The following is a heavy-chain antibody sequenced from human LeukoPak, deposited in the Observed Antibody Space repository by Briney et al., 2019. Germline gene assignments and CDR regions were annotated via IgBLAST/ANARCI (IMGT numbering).Heavy chain of an antibody. CDR1: GGSISGSGYY. V-gene: IGHV4-39*07. J-gene: IGHJ4*02. CDR3: ARDTYYYDSSGYYVFDY. Sequence: SETLSLTCTVSGGSISGSGYYWGWIRQPPGKGLEWIGSMYYSGSTYYNPSLKSRVTISVDTSKNHFSLKLSSVTAADTAVYYCARDTYYYDSSGYYVFDYWGQGTLVTVSS. CDR2: MYYSGST. D-gene: IGHD3-22*01.